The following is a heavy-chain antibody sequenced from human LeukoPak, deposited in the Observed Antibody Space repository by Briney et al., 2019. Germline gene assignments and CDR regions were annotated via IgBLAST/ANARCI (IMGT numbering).Heavy chain of an antibody. J-gene: IGHJ3*02. Sequence: GASVKVPCKASGYAFTGYYMHWVRQAPGQGLEWMGWINPNSGGTNYAQKFQGWVTMTRDTSISTAYMELSRLRSDDTAVYYCARDYAAADAFDIWGQGTMVTVSS. V-gene: IGHV1-2*04. D-gene: IGHD2-2*01. CDR3: ARDYAAADAFDI. CDR2: INPNSGGT. CDR1: GYAFTGYY.